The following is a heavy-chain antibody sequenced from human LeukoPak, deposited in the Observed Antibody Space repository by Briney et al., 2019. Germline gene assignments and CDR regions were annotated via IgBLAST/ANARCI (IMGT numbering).Heavy chain of an antibody. D-gene: IGHD3-3*01. CDR2: IYYSGST. Sequence: SETLSLTCTVSGGSISSSSYYWGWIRQPPGKGLEWIGSIYYSGSTYYNPSLKSRVTISVDTSKNQFSLKLSSVTAADTAVYYCARQEGITIFGVVMSNYGMDVWGQGTTVTVSS. J-gene: IGHJ6*02. CDR1: GGSISSSSYY. V-gene: IGHV4-39*01. CDR3: ARQEGITIFGVVMSNYGMDV.